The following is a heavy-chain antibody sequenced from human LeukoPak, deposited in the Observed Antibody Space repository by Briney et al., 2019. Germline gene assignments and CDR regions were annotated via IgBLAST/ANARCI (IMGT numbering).Heavy chain of an antibody. V-gene: IGHV3-53*01. CDR2: IYSGGST. D-gene: IGHD3-10*01. CDR3: ARTYYYGYNS. CDR1: GFTVSSNY. J-gene: IGHJ4*02. Sequence: GGSLRLSCAASGFTVSSNYMSWVRQAPGKGLEWVSVIYSGGSTYYADSVKGRFTISRDNAKNSLYLQMNSLRDEDTAVYYCARTYYYGYNSWGQGTLVTVSS.